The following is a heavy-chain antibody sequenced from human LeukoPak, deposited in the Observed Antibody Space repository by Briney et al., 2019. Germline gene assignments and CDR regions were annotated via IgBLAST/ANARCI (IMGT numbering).Heavy chain of an antibody. CDR1: GFTFSSFG. Sequence: GGSLRLSCAASGFTFSSFGMNWVRQGPGKGLEWVSSITGSGGDTHYADSVKGRFTISRDNAKNSLYLQMNSLRAEDTAVYYCARGSFGGVIGPLYYFDYWGQGTLVTVSS. V-gene: IGHV3-21*04. D-gene: IGHD3-16*02. J-gene: IGHJ4*02. CDR3: ARGSFGGVIGPLYYFDY. CDR2: ITGSGGDT.